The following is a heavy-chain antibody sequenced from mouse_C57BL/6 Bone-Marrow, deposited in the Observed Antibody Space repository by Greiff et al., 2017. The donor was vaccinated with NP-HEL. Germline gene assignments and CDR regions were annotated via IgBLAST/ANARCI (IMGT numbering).Heavy chain of an antibody. V-gene: IGHV3-6*01. CDR3: ARGADLDY. J-gene: IGHJ2*01. CDR1: GYSITSGYY. Sequence: VQLKESGPGLVKPSQSLSLTCSVTGYSITSGYYWNWIRQFPGNKLEWMGYISYDGSNNYNPSLKNRISITRDTSKNRFFLKLNSVTTEDTATYYCARGADLDYWGQGTTLTVSS. D-gene: IGHD6-1*01. CDR2: ISYDGSN.